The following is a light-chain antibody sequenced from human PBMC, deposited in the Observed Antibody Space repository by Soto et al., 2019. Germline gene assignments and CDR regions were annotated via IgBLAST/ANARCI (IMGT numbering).Light chain of an antibody. CDR2: NTS. Sequence: EIIMTQSPATLTVSPGEGVTLSCRASQGIGDTLAWYQHKPGQTPRLLIYNTSDRATGVPARFSGSRSGTEFTLAIHSLQSGDFAVYYCQRYNNWPLTIGGGHKVDLK. CDR1: QGIGDT. V-gene: IGKV3-15*01. CDR3: QRYNNWPLT. J-gene: IGKJ4*01.